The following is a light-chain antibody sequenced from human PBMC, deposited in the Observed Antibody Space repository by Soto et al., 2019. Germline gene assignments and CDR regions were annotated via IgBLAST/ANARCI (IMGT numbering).Light chain of an antibody. CDR2: EAS. J-gene: IGKJ4*01. CDR3: QQYNSYPLT. Sequence: DIQMTQSPSTLSASAGDRVTITCRASQSISSWLAWYQQKPGKAPKLLIHEASSLESGVPSRFSGSGSETEFNLTISSLQPDDFATYYFQQYNSYPLTFGGGTKVEIK. CDR1: QSISSW. V-gene: IGKV1-5*03.